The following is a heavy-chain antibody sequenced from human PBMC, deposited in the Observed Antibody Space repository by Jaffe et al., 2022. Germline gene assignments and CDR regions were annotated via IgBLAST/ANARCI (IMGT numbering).Heavy chain of an antibody. D-gene: IGHD2-2*01. CDR3: ARSPPFCSTVSCYARLSN. Sequence: QVQVVQSGAEVKKPGSSVKISCKASGGTDSSYAISWVRQVPGQGLEWMGGIIPVVGSANWAQKFQGRVTITADDSTSTVYMDLRNLRYEDTATYYCARSPPFCSTVSCYARLSNWGQGTLVTVSS. CDR2: IIPVVGSA. J-gene: IGHJ4*02. CDR1: GGTDSSYA. V-gene: IGHV1-69*01.